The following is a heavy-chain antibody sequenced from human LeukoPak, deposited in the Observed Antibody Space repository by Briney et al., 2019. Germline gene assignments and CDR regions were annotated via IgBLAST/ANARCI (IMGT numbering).Heavy chain of an antibody. Sequence: PGGSLRLSCAASGFTFSGYGMHWVRQAPGKGLEWVAFIRYDGGNKYYAESVKGRFTISRDNSKNTLYLQMNSLRAEDTAVYYCAKSRRVYGDYVPWIWRQGTMVTVSS. V-gene: IGHV3-30*02. CDR1: GFTFSGYG. D-gene: IGHD4-17*01. CDR2: IRYDGGNK. J-gene: IGHJ3*02. CDR3: AKSRRVYGDYVPWI.